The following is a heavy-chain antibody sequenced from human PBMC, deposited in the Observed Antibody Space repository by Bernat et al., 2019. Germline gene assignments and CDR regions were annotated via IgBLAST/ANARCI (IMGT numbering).Heavy chain of an antibody. CDR3: ARDAELE. Sequence: EVQLVESGGGLVKPGGSLRVSCAASGFTFSIYNMNWVRQAPGKGLEWVSSISSGSKYIYYADSVKGRFTISRDDAKKLVYLQMISLRAEDTAVYYCARDAELEWGKGTLVTVSS. V-gene: IGHV3-21*01. CDR1: GFTFSIYN. CDR2: ISSGSKYI. D-gene: IGHD1-7*01. J-gene: IGHJ4*02.